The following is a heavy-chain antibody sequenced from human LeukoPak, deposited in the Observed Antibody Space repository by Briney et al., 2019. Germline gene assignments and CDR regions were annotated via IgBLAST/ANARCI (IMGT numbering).Heavy chain of an antibody. CDR3: ASFNYSGYDLDAFDY. CDR2: INTNTGNP. V-gene: IGHV7-4-1*02. D-gene: IGHD5-12*01. Sequence: ASVKVSCKASGYTFTSYAMNWVRQAPGQGLEWMGWINTNTGNPTYAQGFTGRFVFSLDTSVSTAYLQISSLKAEDTAVYYCASFNYSGYDLDAFDYWGQGTLVTVSS. J-gene: IGHJ4*02. CDR1: GYTFTSYA.